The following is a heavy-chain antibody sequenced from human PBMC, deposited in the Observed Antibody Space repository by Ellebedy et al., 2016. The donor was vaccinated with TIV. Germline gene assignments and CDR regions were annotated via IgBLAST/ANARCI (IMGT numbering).Heavy chain of an antibody. D-gene: IGHD6-19*01. CDR1: GFTFSTSA. J-gene: IGHJ4*02. CDR2: FCSHGDCT. CDR3: AKVHSAWYHDS. V-gene: IGHV3-23*01. Sequence: GESLKISCVASGFTFSTSAMTWVRQAPGKGLEWVSSFCSHGDCTYYADSVKGRFTISRDNSKNTLYLQMSSLSAEDTAIYYCAKVHSAWYHDSWGQGTLVTVSS.